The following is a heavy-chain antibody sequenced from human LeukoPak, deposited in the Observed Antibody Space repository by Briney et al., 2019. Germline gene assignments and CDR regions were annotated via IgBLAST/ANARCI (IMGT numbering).Heavy chain of an antibody. CDR3: ARETVSYCSGGSCYYYYYYYMDV. V-gene: IGHV4-34*01. CDR1: GGSFSGYY. Sequence: SETLSLTCAVYGGSFSGYYWSWIRQPPGKGLEWIGEINHSGSTNYNPSLKSRVTISVDTSKNQFSLKLSSVTAADTAVYYCARETVSYCSGGSCYYYYYYYMDVWGKGTTVTVSS. D-gene: IGHD2-15*01. J-gene: IGHJ6*03. CDR2: INHSGST.